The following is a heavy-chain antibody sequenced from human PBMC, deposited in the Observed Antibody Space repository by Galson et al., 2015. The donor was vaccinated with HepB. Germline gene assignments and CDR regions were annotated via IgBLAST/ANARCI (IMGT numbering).Heavy chain of an antibody. CDR3: ARGIAANGYYFDF. CDR1: GFTFSSYG. V-gene: IGHV3-33*01. D-gene: IGHD6-6*01. J-gene: IGHJ4*02. CDR2: IWLDGNKK. Sequence: LRLSCAASGFTFSSYGMHWVRQAPGKGLEWVTVIWLDGNKKYYGDSVKGRFTISRDNSKNMVYLQMNSLRADDTAVYYCARGIAANGYYFDFWGQGTLVTVSS.